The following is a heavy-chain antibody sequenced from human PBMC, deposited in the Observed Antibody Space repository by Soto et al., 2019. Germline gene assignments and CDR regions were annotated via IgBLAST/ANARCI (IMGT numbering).Heavy chain of an antibody. CDR2: TYYKSKWYT. J-gene: IGHJ5*02. CDR3: AREQGRHRWLLGS. D-gene: IGHD3-10*01. CDR1: GYSVSSNSAA. V-gene: IGHV6-1*01. Sequence: PSQTLSLTCAISGYSVSSNSAASNWISQSPSRGLEWLGRTYYKSKWYTDYAVSVKSRITITSDTSNNTFSLQLNSFTPEDTAVYYCAREQGRHRWLLGSSGQGTMITVSS.